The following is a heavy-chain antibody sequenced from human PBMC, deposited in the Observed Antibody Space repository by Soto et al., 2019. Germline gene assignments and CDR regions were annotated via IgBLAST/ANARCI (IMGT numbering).Heavy chain of an antibody. V-gene: IGHV1-8*01. J-gene: IGHJ6*03. CDR1: GYTFTIYD. CDR2: MNPNSGNT. D-gene: IGHD1-20*01. CDR3: ARRRYNWNDFYYYYYMDV. Sequence: ASVKVSCKASGYTFTIYDINWVRQATGQGLEWMGWMNPNSGNTGYAQKFQGRVTMTRNTSISTAYMELSSLRSEDTAVYYCARRRYNWNDFYYYYYMDVWGKGTTVTVSS.